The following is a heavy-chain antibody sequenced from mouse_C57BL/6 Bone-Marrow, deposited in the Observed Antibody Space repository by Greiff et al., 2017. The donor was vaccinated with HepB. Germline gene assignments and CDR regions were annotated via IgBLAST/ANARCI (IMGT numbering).Heavy chain of an antibody. J-gene: IGHJ1*03. CDR2: ISYSGST. CDR3: ARRDNCYWYFDV. V-gene: IGHV3-1*01. CDR1: GYSITSGYD. Sequence: DVQLQESGPGMVKPSQSLSLTCTVTGYSITSGYDWHWIRHFPGNKLEWMGYISYSGSTNYNPSLKSRISITHDTSKNHFFLKLNSVTTEDTATYYCARRDNCYWYFDVWGTGTTVTVSS. D-gene: IGHD1-3*01.